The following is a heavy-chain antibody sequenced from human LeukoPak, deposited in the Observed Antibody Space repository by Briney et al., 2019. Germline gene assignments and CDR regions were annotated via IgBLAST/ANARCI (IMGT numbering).Heavy chain of an antibody. V-gene: IGHV4-59*11. Sequence: SETLSLTCSVSGGSMSSQYWSWIRQPPGMRLEWIGYIYYSGSPNNNPSLKSRVTISVDTSKNQFSLKLSSVAAADTAVYYCARAKYYYDSSAPNWFDPWGQGILVTVSS. D-gene: IGHD3-22*01. CDR2: IYYSGSP. CDR1: GGSMSSQY. J-gene: IGHJ5*02. CDR3: ARAKYYYDSSAPNWFDP.